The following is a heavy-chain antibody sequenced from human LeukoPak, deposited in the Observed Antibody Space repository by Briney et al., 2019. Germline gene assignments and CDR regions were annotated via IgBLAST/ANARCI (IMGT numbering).Heavy chain of an antibody. CDR1: GYTFTSYD. J-gene: IGHJ3*02. D-gene: IGHD2-15*01. V-gene: IGHV1-8*01. Sequence: ASVKVSCKASGYTFTSYDINWVRQATGQGPEWMGWMNPNSGNTGYAQKFQGRVTMTRNTSISTAYMELSSLRSEDTAVYYCARSLELVEADAFDIWGQGTMVTVSS. CDR2: MNPNSGNT. CDR3: ARSLELVEADAFDI.